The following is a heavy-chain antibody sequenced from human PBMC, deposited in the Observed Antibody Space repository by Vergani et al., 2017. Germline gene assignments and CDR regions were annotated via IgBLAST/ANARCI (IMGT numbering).Heavy chain of an antibody. V-gene: IGHV1-24*01. J-gene: IGHJ4*02. CDR1: GYTFTGYY. D-gene: IGHD6-19*01. Sequence: QVQLVQSGAEVKKPGASVKVSCKASGYTFTGYYMHWVRQAPGKGLEWMGGFDPEDGETIYAQKFQGRVTMTEDTSTDTAYMELSSLRSEDTAVYYCATDPTSGWYGVSDYWGQGTLVTVSS. CDR3: ATDPTSGWYGVSDY. CDR2: FDPEDGET.